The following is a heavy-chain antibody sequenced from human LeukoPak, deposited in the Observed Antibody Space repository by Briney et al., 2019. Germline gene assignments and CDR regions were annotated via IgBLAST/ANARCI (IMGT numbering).Heavy chain of an antibody. V-gene: IGHV3-48*03. CDR1: GFTFSSYE. D-gene: IGHD3-10*01. Sequence: PGGSLRLSCAASGFTFSSYEMNWVRQAPGKGLEWVSYISSSGSTIYYADSVKGRFTISRDNSKNTLYLQMNSLRAEDTAVYYCAKDRAAVDPPTMVRGVIILGWFDPWGQGTLVTVSS. CDR3: AKDRAAVDPPTMVRGVIILGWFDP. J-gene: IGHJ5*02. CDR2: ISSSGSTI.